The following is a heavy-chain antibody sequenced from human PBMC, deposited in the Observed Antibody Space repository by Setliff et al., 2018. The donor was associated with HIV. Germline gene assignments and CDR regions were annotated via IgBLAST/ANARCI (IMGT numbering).Heavy chain of an antibody. CDR1: GFTVSDTH. V-gene: IGHV3-20*04. CDR2: INWRGNST. J-gene: IGHJ4*02. Sequence: GGSLRLSCAASGFTVSDTHMTWVRQAPGKGLEWVSGINWRGNSTGYVDSVKGRFTILRDDAKKSLFLQMTSLRVEDTAVYYCARGSYGEVDYWGQGISVTVSS. CDR3: ARGSYGEVDY. D-gene: IGHD4-17*01.